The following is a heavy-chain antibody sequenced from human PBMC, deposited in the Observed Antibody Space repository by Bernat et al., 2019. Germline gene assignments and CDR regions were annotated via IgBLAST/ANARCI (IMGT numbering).Heavy chain of an antibody. CDR1: GFTFSSYA. V-gene: IGHV3-23*01. J-gene: IGHJ6*02. CDR3: ASGYYYGMDV. CDR2: ISGSGSST. Sequence: EVLLLASGGGLVQPGGSLRLSCAASGFTFSSYAMSWVRQAPGKGLEWVSGISGSGSSTYYAESVKGRFTISRDNSKNTLYLQMNSLRAEDTAVYYCASGYYYGMDVWGQGTAITVSS.